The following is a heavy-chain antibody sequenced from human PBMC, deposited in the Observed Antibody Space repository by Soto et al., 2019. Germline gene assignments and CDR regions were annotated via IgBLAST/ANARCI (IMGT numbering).Heavy chain of an antibody. CDR3: ARSHIVPRLFLYPYDY. CDR1: GGSISSYY. J-gene: IGHJ4*02. CDR2: IYYSGST. D-gene: IGHD2-2*02. V-gene: IGHV4-59*08. Sequence: SETLSLPCTVSGGSISSYYWRWIRQPPGKGLEWIGYIYYSGSTNYNPSLNSRVTMSADTSKNQFSLKLNSVTAADTAVYYCARSHIVPRLFLYPYDYWGQGTLVTVSS.